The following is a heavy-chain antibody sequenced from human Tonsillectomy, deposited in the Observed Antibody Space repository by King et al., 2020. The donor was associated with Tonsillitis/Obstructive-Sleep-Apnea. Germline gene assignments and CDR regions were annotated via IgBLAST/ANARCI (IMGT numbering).Heavy chain of an antibody. Sequence: QLVQSGAEVKKPGASVKVSCKASGYTFTSYDINWVRQATGQGLEWMGWMNPNSGNTGYAQKFQGRVTMTRNTSISTAYMELSRLRSEDTAVYYCAGGAYSGSYYYYYYYYMDVWGKGTTVTVSS. CDR3: AGGAYSGSYYYYYYYYMDV. D-gene: IGHD1-26*01. J-gene: IGHJ6*03. V-gene: IGHV1-8*01. CDR2: MNPNSGNT. CDR1: GYTFTSYD.